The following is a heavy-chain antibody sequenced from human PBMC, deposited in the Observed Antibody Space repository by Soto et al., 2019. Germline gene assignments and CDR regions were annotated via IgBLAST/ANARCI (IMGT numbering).Heavy chain of an antibody. D-gene: IGHD3-9*01. V-gene: IGHV4-4*02. CDR3: ARDTPILAGPNHGMDV. CDR2: MYHSGIT. Sequence: QVQLQESGPGLVNPSGTLSLTCAVSGGSISSGYWGSWVRQPPGKGLEWIGEMYHSGITNSKPSLKSRVTISVDKSKNQLSLKRSSVTAADTAVYYCARDTPILAGPNHGMDVWGQGTTVTVSS. J-gene: IGHJ6*02. CDR1: GGSISSGYW.